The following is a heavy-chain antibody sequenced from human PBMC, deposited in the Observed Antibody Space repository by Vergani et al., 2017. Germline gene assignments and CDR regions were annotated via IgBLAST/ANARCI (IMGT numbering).Heavy chain of an antibody. CDR2: IYYSGST. D-gene: IGHD1-26*01. CDR3: ARAATTRSYYYMDV. J-gene: IGHJ6*03. CDR1: GGSISSYY. V-gene: IGHV4-59*01. Sequence: QVQLPESGPGLVKPSETLSLTCTVSGGSISSYYWSWIRQPPGKGLEWIGYIYYSGSTNYNPPLKSRVTISVDTSKNQFSLKLSSVTAADTAVYYCARAATTRSYYYMDVWGKGTTVTVSS.